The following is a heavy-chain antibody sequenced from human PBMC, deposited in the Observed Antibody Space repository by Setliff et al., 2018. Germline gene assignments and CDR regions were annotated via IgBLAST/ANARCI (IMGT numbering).Heavy chain of an antibody. Sequence: ASVKVSCKTSGYSFSNYGISRVRQAPGQGLEWLGWIGAHNSNTNYAEKFQGRLSMTTDTSKSTAYMELRSLRSDDTAVYFCARDPRRSYADFVSNWFDPWGQGTPVTVSS. CDR3: ARDPRRSYADFVSNWFDP. V-gene: IGHV1-18*01. CDR1: GYSFSNYG. D-gene: IGHD4-17*01. J-gene: IGHJ5*02. CDR2: IGAHNSNT.